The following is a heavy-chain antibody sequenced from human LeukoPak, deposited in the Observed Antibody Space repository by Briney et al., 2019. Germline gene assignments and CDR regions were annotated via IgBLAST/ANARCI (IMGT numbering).Heavy chain of an antibody. CDR3: ANSLSGYSYISRFDY. CDR2: ISGSGGST. D-gene: IGHD3-22*01. J-gene: IGHJ4*02. CDR1: GITFSNYA. Sequence: PGGSLRLSCAASGITFSNYAMSWVRQAPGKGLEWVSGISGSGGSTYYADSVKGRFTISRDNSKNTLYLQMNSLRPEDTAVYYCANSLSGYSYISRFDYWGQGTLVTVSS. V-gene: IGHV3-23*01.